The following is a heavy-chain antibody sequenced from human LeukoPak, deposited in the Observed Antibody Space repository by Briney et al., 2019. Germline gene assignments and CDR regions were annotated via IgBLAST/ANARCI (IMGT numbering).Heavy chain of an antibody. Sequence: PSETLSLTCTVSGGSISSSSYYWGWIRQPPGKGLEWIGSIYYSGSTYYNPSLKSRVTISVDTSKNQFSLKLSSVTAADTAVYYCARYARVKDIVVVVAATQAFDIWGQGTMVTVSS. CDR3: ARYARVKDIVVVVAATQAFDI. J-gene: IGHJ3*02. CDR2: IYYSGST. V-gene: IGHV4-39*01. CDR1: GGSISSSSYY. D-gene: IGHD2-15*01.